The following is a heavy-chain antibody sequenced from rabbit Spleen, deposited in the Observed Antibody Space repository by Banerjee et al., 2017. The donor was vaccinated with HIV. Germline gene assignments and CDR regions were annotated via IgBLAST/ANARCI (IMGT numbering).Heavy chain of an antibody. D-gene: IGHD4-2*01. CDR2: INMFTGKS. J-gene: IGHJ4*01. CDR3: ARDAAGREDFNL. V-gene: IGHV1S45*01. CDR1: GVSLNDKDV. Sequence: EQLEESGGGLVKPEGSLTLTCKASGVSLNDKDVMCWVRQAPGKGLEWIACINMFTGKSVYASWAKGRFIMSRPSSTTVTLQMTSLTVADTATYFCARDAAGREDFNLWGPGTLVTVS.